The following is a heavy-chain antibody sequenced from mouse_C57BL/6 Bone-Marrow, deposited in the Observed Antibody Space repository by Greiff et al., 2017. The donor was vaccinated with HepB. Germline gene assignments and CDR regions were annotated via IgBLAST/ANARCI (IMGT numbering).Heavy chain of an antibody. CDR3: AREGGPWFAY. J-gene: IGHJ3*01. D-gene: IGHD1-1*02. V-gene: IGHV3-6*01. CDR1: GYSITSGYY. Sequence: VQLKESGPGLVKPSQSLSLTCSVTGYSITSGYYWNWIRQFPGNKLEWMGYISYDGSNNYNPSLKNRISITRDTSKNQFFLKLNSVTTEDTATYYCAREGGPWFAYWGQGTLVTVSA. CDR2: ISYDGSN.